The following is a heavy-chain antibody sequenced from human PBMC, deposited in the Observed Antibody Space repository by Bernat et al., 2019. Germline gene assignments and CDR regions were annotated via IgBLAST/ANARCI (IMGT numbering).Heavy chain of an antibody. CDR3: ARRRGITGTKYGMDV. CDR2: IYPGDSDT. V-gene: IGHV5-51*01. D-gene: IGHD1-7*01. CDR1: GYTFTTYW. Sequence: EVQLVQSGGEVKKPGESLKISCQGSGYTFTTYWIGWVRQMPGKGLEWMGIIYPGDSDTRYSPSFQGQVTIAADQPISTAYMQWSSLKASDTAKYYGARRRGITGTKYGMDVWGQGTTVTVSS. J-gene: IGHJ6*02.